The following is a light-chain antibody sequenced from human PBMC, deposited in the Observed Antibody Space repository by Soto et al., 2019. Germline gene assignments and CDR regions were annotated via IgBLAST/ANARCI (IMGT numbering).Light chain of an antibody. V-gene: IGLV2-14*01. CDR1: SSDVGGYNY. CDR2: DVS. J-gene: IGLJ2*01. Sequence: LTQPASVSGSPGQSITISCTGTSSDVGGYNYVSWYQQHPGKAPKLMIYDVSNRPSGVSNRFSGSKSGNTASLTISGLQAEDEDDYYCSSYTSSSTVVFGGGTKLTVL. CDR3: SSYTSSSTVV.